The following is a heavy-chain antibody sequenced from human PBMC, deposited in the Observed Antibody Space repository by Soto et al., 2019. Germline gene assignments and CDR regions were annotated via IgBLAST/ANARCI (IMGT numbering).Heavy chain of an antibody. CDR3: ARDNGRENYYDSSGYWYYFDY. V-gene: IGHV4-59*01. CDR2: IYYSGST. J-gene: IGHJ4*02. D-gene: IGHD3-22*01. Sequence: SETLSLTCTVSGGSISSYYWSWIRQPPGKGLEWIGCIYYSGSTNYNPSLKSRVTISVDTSKNQFSLKLSSVTAADTAVYYCARDNGRENYYDSSGYWYYFDYWGQGTLVTVS. CDR1: GGSISSYY.